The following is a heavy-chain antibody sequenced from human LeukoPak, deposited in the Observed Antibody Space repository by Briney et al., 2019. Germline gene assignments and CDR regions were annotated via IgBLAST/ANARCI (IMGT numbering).Heavy chain of an antibody. V-gene: IGHV3-21*01. Sequence: GGPLRLSCAASGFTFSSYSMNWVRQAPGKGLEWVSSISSSSSYIYYADSVKGRFTISRDNAKNSLYLQMNSLRAEDTAVYYCARLLKAAAGNYFDYWGQGTLVTVSS. CDR1: GFTFSSYS. CDR2: ISSSSSYI. CDR3: ARLLKAAAGNYFDY. D-gene: IGHD6-13*01. J-gene: IGHJ4*02.